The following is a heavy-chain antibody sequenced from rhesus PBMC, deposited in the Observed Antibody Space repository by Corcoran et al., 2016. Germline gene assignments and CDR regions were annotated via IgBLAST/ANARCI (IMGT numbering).Heavy chain of an antibody. CDR3: ARDQSLYFDY. V-gene: IGHV3-16*02. J-gene: IGHJ4*01. CDR1: GFTFSYYC. Sequence: EVQLVESGGGLVQPGGSLRLSWAASGFTFSYYCMSWVRQAPGKGLDWVGRIKNKADGGTAAYAESVKGRFTISRDESKNTLYLQMNSLKTEDTAVYYCARDQSLYFDYWGQGVLVTVSS. CDR2: IKNKADGGTA.